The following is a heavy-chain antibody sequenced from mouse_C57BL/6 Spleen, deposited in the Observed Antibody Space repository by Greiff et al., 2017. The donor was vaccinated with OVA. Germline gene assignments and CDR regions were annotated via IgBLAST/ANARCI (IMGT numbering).Heavy chain of an antibody. CDR2: ISYDGSN. Sequence: EVKLRESGPGLVKPSQSLSLTCSVTGYSITSGYYWNWIRQFPGNKLEWMGYISYDGSNNYNPSLKNRISITRDTSKNQFFLKLNSVTTEDTATYYCARETTVVAPHFDYWGQGTTLTVSS. CDR1: GYSITSGYY. CDR3: ARETTVVAPHFDY. J-gene: IGHJ2*01. V-gene: IGHV3-6*01. D-gene: IGHD1-1*01.